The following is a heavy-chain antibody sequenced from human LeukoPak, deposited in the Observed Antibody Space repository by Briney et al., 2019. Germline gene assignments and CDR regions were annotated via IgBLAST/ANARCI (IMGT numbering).Heavy chain of an antibody. V-gene: IGHV4-4*07. D-gene: IGHD1-1*01. CDR3: ARDFRTTGNLIHYYYYYMDV. J-gene: IGHJ6*03. CDR1: GGSISSYY. CDR2: IYTTGST. Sequence: SETLSLTCTVSGGSISSYYWTWIRQPAGKGLEWIGRIYTTGSTNYNPSLNSRVTMSVDTSKKQFSLKLSSVTAADTAAYYCARDFRTTGNLIHYYYYYMDVWGKGITVTVSS.